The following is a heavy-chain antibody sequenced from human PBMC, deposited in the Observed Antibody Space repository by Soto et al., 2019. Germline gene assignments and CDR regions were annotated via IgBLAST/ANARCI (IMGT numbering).Heavy chain of an antibody. J-gene: IGHJ3*02. CDR2: ISGSGGST. D-gene: IGHD6-6*01. CDR1: GFTFSSYA. CDR3: AKDWASGGGSSAFDI. V-gene: IGHV3-23*01. Sequence: GESLKISCAASGFTFSSYAMSWVRQAPGKGLEWVSAISGSGGSTYYADSVKGRFTISRDNSKNTLYLQMNSLRAEDTAVYYCAKDWASGGGSSAFDIWGQGTMVTVSS.